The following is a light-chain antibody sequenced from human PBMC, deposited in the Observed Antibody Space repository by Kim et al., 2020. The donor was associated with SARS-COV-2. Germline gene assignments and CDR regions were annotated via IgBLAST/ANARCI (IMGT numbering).Light chain of an antibody. V-gene: IGKV3-15*01. Sequence: EIVMTQSPATLSVSPGERATLSCRASQRVSSYLAWYQQQPGQAPRLLIYGASTRATGIPARFSGSGSGTEFTLTISSLQSEDFAVYYCQQYNNWPRTFGQGTKVDIK. CDR3: QQYNNWPRT. CDR2: GAS. CDR1: QRVSSY. J-gene: IGKJ1*01.